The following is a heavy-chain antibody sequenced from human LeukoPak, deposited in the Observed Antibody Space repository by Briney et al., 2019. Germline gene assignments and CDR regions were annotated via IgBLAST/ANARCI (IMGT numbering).Heavy chain of an antibody. CDR3: ARDRAYSTYDY. CDR2: ISGTSSYI. V-gene: IGHV3-21*01. J-gene: IGHJ4*02. CDR1: GFTFSSYS. D-gene: IGHD2/OR15-2a*01. Sequence: KAGGSLRLSCAASGFTFSSYSLNWVRQAPGKGLEWVSSISGTSSYIYYADSAKGRFTISRDNAKNSLYLQMSSLRVEDTAVYYCARDRAYSTYDYWGQGTLVRVSS.